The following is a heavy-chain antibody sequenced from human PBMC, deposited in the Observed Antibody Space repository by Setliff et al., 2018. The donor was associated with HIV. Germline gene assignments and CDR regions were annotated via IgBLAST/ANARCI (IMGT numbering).Heavy chain of an antibody. D-gene: IGHD2-15*01. V-gene: IGHV3-23*01. CDR1: GFNFMFFA. CDR3: AKHECSGGCYYYMDV. CDR2: ISGSNSRT. Sequence: GGSLRLSCTAPGFNFMFFAMSWVRQAPGKGLEWVSGISGSNSRTDYADSVKGRFTITRDKSKNTLYLQLNSLRAEDTAVYYCAKHECSGGCYYYMDVWGKGIMVTVSS. J-gene: IGHJ6*03.